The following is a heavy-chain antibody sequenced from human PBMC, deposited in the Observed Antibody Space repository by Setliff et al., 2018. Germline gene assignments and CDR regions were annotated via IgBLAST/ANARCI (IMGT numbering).Heavy chain of an antibody. D-gene: IGHD2-21*02. CDR3: ARESVVVVTTTNYYYYIDV. J-gene: IGHJ6*03. CDR1: GDAFSNYG. V-gene: IGHV1-69*05. Sequence: SVKVSCKASGDAFSNYGITWVRQAPGQGLEWMGGIIPIFGTTTYAQKFLGRVTITTDESPSTGYMELSSLRSEDTAVYFCARESVVVVTTTNYYYYIDVWGEGTTVNRLL. CDR2: IIPIFGTT.